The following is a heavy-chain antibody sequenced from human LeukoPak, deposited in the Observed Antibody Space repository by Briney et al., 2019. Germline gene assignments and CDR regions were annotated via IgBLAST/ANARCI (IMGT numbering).Heavy chain of an antibody. V-gene: IGHV3-23*01. D-gene: IGHD6-13*01. J-gene: IGHJ4*02. Sequence: GGSLRLSCAAAGFTFSTYAMSWVRQAPGKGLEWASSISGSGGSTYHADSVKGRFTISRDSSKNTLYLQMNSLRAEDTAIYYCARVIRAAPGKGYFDYWGQGTLVTVSS. CDR3: ARVIRAAPGKGYFDY. CDR1: GFTFSTYA. CDR2: ISGSGGST.